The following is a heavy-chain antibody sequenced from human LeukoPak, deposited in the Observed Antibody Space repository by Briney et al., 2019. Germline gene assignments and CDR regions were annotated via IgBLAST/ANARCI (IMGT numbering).Heavy chain of an antibody. CDR3: ARDPYTAGDH. J-gene: IGHJ4*02. D-gene: IGHD3-10*01. Sequence: ASVKVSCKASGYTFTDYWMHWVRQASGQGLEWVGRIHPNGGGTDYAQKFQGRVTVTRDTSISTTYMELSSLTSDDTAVYYCARDPYTAGDHWGQGTLVTVSS. V-gene: IGHV1-2*06. CDR1: GYTFTDYW. CDR2: IHPNGGGT.